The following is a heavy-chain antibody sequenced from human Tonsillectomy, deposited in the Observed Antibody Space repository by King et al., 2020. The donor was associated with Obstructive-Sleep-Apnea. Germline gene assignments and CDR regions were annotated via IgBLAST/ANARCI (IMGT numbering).Heavy chain of an antibody. CDR1: GFTFSGSA. D-gene: IGHD6-13*01. J-gene: IGHJ4*02. V-gene: IGHV3-73*01. Sequence: VQLVQSGGGLVQPGGSLKLSCAASGFTFSGSAMHWVRQASGKGLEWVGRIRSKAYSYATAYAASVKGRFTISRDDSKNTAYLQMNSLKTEDTAVYYCTPYNSSWYVYCGQGTLVTVSS. CDR3: TPYNSSWYVY. CDR2: IRSKAYSYAT.